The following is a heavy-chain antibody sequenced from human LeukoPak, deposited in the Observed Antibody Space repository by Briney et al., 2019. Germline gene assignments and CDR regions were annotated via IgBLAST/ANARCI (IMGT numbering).Heavy chain of an antibody. CDR2: ISPYNGST. Sequence: GASVKVSCKASGYTFTSYGISWVRQAPGQGLEWMGWISPYNGSTNYAQKLQGRVTMTTDTSTSTAYMELRSLRSDDTAVYYCARDAGLRYFDWLYLSRGGGWFDPWGQGTLVTVSS. D-gene: IGHD3-9*01. V-gene: IGHV1-18*01. CDR3: ARDAGLRYFDWLYLSRGGGWFDP. CDR1: GYTFTSYG. J-gene: IGHJ5*02.